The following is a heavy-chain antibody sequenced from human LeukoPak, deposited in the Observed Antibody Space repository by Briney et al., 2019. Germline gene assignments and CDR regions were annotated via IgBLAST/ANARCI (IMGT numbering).Heavy chain of an antibody. D-gene: IGHD3-22*01. CDR2: ISSNGGST. CDR1: GLTFSSYA. V-gene: IGHV3-64D*09. J-gene: IGHJ4*02. CDR3: VKDNSYYDSPRGIFDY. Sequence: GGSLRLSCSASGLTFSSYAMHWVRQAPGKGLEYVSAISSNGGSTYYADSVKGRFTISRDNSKNTLYLQMSSLRAEDTAVYYCVKDNSYYDSPRGIFDYWGQGTLVTVSS.